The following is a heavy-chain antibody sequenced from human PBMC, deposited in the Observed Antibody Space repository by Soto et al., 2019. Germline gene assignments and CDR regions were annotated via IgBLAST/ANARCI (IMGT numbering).Heavy chain of an antibody. Sequence: ASVKVSCKVSGYTLTELSMHWVRQAPGKGLEWMGGFDPEDGETIYEQKFQGRVTMTEETSTDTAYMELSSLRSADTAVYYCATEVRDSGYDSDAWGQGTLVTVSS. CDR2: FDPEDGET. CDR1: GYTLTELS. J-gene: IGHJ5*02. CDR3: ATEVRDSGYDSDA. D-gene: IGHD5-12*01. V-gene: IGHV1-24*01.